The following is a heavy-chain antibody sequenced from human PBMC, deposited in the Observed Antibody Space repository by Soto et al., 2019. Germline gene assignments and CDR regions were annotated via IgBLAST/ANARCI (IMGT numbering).Heavy chain of an antibody. J-gene: IGHJ4*02. CDR3: ARGSAYSDYDLEY. D-gene: IGHD4-17*01. V-gene: IGHV3-23*01. CDR2: VSGTGGSA. CDR1: GFSFSSYA. Sequence: GSLRLSCEASGFSFSSYAMTWVRQAPGKGLEWVSGVSGTGGSAYYADSVKGRFTISRDKSTNTLYLHMNSLRAEDTAVYYCARGSAYSDYDLEYWGQGALVTVSS.